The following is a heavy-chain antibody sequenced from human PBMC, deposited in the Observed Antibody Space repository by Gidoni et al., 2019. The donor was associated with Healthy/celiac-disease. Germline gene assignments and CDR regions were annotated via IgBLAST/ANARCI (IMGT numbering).Heavy chain of an antibody. J-gene: IGHJ4*02. CDR2: ISGSGGST. V-gene: IGHV3-23*01. CDR1: GFTFSSYA. D-gene: IGHD3-10*01. CDR3: AQDDYYGSGSQFDY. Sequence: EVQLLESGGGLVQPGGSLRLSCAASGFTFSSYAMSWVRQAPGKGLEWFSAISGSGGSTYYADSVKGRFTISRDNSKNTLYLQMNSLRAEDTAVYYCAQDDYYGSGSQFDYWGQGTLVTVSS.